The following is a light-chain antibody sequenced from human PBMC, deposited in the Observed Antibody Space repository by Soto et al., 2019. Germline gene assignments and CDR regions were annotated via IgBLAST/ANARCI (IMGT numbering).Light chain of an antibody. CDR3: KQSKSFPLT. CDR2: AAS. CDR1: QDVNRR. V-gene: IGKV1-12*01. J-gene: IGKJ4*01. Sequence: DIQMTHAPSSLSPSALDTVTSTFRASQDVNRRLAWYQQKPGKAPKVLIYAASSLQSGVPSRFSGSGSGTDFSLTISSLQPEDFATYYCKQSKSFPLTFGRGTKVDIK.